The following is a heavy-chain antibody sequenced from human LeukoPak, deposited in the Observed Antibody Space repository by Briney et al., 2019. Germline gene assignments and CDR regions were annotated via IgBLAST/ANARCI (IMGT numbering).Heavy chain of an antibody. CDR1: GGSISSYY. D-gene: IGHD6-19*01. V-gene: IGHV4-59*01. CDR2: IYYSGST. Sequence: SETLSLTCTVSGGSISSYYWSWIRQPPGKGLEWIGYIYYSGSTNYNPSLKSRVTISVDTSKNQFSLKLSSVTAADTAVYYCARAGGLVVAGTFDPWGQGTLVTVSS. CDR3: ARAGGLVVAGTFDP. J-gene: IGHJ5*02.